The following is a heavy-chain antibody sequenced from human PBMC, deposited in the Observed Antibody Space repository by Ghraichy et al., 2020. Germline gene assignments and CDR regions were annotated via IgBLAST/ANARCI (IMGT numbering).Heavy chain of an antibody. D-gene: IGHD3-10*01. CDR2: IGSSSSPI. Sequence: GESLNISCAASGFTFSSYNMNWVRQAPGKGLEWVSYIGSSSSPIYYADSVKGRFTISRDNAKNSLFLQMNSLRDDDTAVYYCARDYYNSGSYSFDYWGQGTLVTVSS. CDR1: GFTFSSYN. CDR3: ARDYYNSGSYSFDY. J-gene: IGHJ4*02. V-gene: IGHV3-48*02.